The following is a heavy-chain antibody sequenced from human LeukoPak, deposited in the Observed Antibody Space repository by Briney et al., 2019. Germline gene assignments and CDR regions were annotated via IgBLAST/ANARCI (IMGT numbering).Heavy chain of an antibody. CDR1: GFTFSSYS. CDR3: ARDRRDGYNYGDAFDI. V-gene: IGHV3-21*01. Sequence: GGSLRLSCAASGFTFSSYSMNWVRQAPGKGLEWVSSISSSSSYIYYADSVKGRFTISRDNAKNSLYLQVNSLRAEDTAVYYCARDRRDGYNYGDAFDIWGQGTMVTVSS. J-gene: IGHJ3*02. CDR2: ISSSSSYI. D-gene: IGHD5-24*01.